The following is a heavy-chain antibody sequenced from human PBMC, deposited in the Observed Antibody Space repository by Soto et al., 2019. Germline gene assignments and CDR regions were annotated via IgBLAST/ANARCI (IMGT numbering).Heavy chain of an antibody. CDR1: GYTFTTYA. CDR3: ASFNTVRVVTAMPL. CDR2: IDPGNGNT. Sequence: QVQLVQSGAEVKRPGASVRVSCSASGYTFTTYAMHWMRQAPGQSLEWMGWIDPGNGNTRYSRNFQGRVSITRDTSASTAYMDLSNLRSEDTAVYYCASFNTVRVVTAMPLWGQGTMVTVSS. D-gene: IGHD2-21*02. V-gene: IGHV1-3*01. J-gene: IGHJ3*01.